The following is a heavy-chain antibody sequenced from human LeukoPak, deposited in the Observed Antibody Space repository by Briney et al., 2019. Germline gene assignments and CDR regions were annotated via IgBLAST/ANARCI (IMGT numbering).Heavy chain of an antibody. CDR1: GFTFSSYS. D-gene: IGHD2-2*01. CDR2: ISGSSYTI. J-gene: IGHJ4*02. CDR3: ARICSSTDCLIPD. V-gene: IGHV3-48*02. Sequence: PGGSLRLSCAAPGFTFSSYSMNWVRQAPGKGLEWVSHISGSSYTIYYADSVKGRFTISRDNAKNSLYLQMNSLRDEDTAVYYCARICSSTDCLIPDWGQGTLVTVSS.